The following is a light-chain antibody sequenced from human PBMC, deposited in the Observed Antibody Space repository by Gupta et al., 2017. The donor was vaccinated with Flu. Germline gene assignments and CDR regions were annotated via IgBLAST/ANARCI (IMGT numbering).Light chain of an antibody. CDR1: TGAVTSAYY. J-gene: IGLJ3*02. V-gene: IGLV7-43*01. Sequence: STGAVTSAYYPSWFQQRAGQAPKALNYSTSSTHSWTPARFAGSLLGGKAALTLADVPPEDEAGYYCLLYSGGLWAFGGGTKLTVL. CDR2: STS. CDR3: LLYSGGLWA.